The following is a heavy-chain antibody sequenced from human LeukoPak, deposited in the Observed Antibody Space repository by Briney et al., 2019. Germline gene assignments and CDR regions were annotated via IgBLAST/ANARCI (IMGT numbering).Heavy chain of an antibody. CDR3: ARGNCGGDCYYFYGMDV. J-gene: IGHJ6*02. CDR2: IWYDGSNK. D-gene: IGHD2-21*02. V-gene: IGHV3-33*01. Sequence: GGSLRLSCAASGFTFSSYGMHWVRQAPGKGLERVAVIWYDGSNKYYADSVKGRFTISRDNSKNTLYLQMNSLRAEDTAVYYCARGNCGGDCYYFYGMDVWGQGTTVTVSS. CDR1: GFTFSSYG.